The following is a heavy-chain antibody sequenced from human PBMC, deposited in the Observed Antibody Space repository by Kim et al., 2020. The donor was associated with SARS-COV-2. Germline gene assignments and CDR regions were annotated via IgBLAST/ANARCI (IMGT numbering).Heavy chain of an antibody. CDR3: AKRRRYFDWLFDY. CDR1: GFTFSSYG. J-gene: IGHJ4*02. Sequence: GGSLRLSCAASGFTFSSYGMHWVRQAPGKGLEWVAVISDDGSNKYYADSVKGRFTISRDNSKNTLYLQMNSLRAEDTAVYYCAKRRRYFDWLFDYWGQGTLVTVSS. CDR2: ISDDGSNK. V-gene: IGHV3-30*18. D-gene: IGHD3-9*01.